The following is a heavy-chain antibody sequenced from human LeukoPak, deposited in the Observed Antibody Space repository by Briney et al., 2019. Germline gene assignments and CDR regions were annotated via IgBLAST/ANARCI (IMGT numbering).Heavy chain of an antibody. CDR2: IYSGGST. V-gene: IGHV3-66*01. J-gene: IGHJ4*02. CDR1: GFTVSSNY. D-gene: IGHD3-3*01. CDR3: AKDQDRITIFGVVITDFDY. Sequence: PGGSLRLSCAASGFTVSSNYMSWVRQAPGKGLEWVSVIYSGGSTYYADSVKGRFTISRDNSKNTLYLQMNSLRAEDTAVYYCAKDQDRITIFGVVITDFDYWGQGTLVTVSS.